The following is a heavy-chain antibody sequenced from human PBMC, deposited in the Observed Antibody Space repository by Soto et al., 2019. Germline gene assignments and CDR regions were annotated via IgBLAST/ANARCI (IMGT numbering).Heavy chain of an antibody. CDR1: GYSFTDYH. V-gene: IGHV1-2*04. D-gene: IGHD2-8*01. CDR3: ARGDSTDCSNGVCSFFYNHVMDV. Sequence: QVQLVQSGAEVKKPGASVKVSCKASGYSFTDYHIHWVRQAPGQGLEWLGRINPKSGGTSTAQKFQGWVTMTTDTSISTASMELTRLTSDDTAIYYCARGDSTDCSNGVCSFFYNHVMDVW. J-gene: IGHJ6*01. CDR2: INPKSGGT.